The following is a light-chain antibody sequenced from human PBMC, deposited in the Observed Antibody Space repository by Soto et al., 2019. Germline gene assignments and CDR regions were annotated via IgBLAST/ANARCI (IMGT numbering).Light chain of an antibody. Sequence: QSVLTQPASVSGSPGQSITISCAGTSSDVGSYNSVSWYQHHPGKAPKLMIYDVSNRPSGVSNRFSGSKSGNTASLTFSGFQVEDESDYYCSSYTSSTTYVFGSGTKVTVL. CDR3: SSYTSSTTYV. V-gene: IGLV2-14*03. J-gene: IGLJ1*01. CDR2: DVS. CDR1: SSDVGSYNS.